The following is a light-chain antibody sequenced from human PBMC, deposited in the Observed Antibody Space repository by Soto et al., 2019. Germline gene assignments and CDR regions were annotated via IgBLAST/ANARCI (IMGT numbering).Light chain of an antibody. CDR1: VPARKN. V-gene: IGLV3-27*01. Sequence: SYELTQPSSVSVSPGQTARITCSGDVPARKNARWFQHKPGQAPLLVIYRNTERPSGIPERFSASTSGTTATLTISGAHVEDEADYYCYSAADDTGFFGGGTQLTVL. CDR3: YSAADDTGF. J-gene: IGLJ2*01. CDR2: RNT.